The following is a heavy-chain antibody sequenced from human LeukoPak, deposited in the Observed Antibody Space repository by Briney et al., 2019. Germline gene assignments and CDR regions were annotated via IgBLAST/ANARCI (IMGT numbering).Heavy chain of an antibody. Sequence: SETLSLTCTVSGGSISSGGYYWSWIRRHPGKGLEWIGYIYYSGSTYYNPSLKSRVTISVDTSKNQFSLKLSSVTAADTAVYYCGRSWVTYNWFDPWGQGTLVTVSS. J-gene: IGHJ5*02. CDR2: IYYSGST. V-gene: IGHV4-31*03. CDR3: GRSWVTYNWFDP. CDR1: GGSISSGGYY. D-gene: IGHD6-13*01.